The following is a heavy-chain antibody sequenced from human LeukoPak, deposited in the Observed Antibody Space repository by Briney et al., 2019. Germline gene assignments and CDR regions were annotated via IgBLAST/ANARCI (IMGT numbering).Heavy chain of an antibody. D-gene: IGHD1-26*01. J-gene: IGHJ4*02. CDR1: GGSFSGYY. Sequence: SETLSLTCAVYGGSFSGYYWSWIRQPPGKGLEWIGEINHSGSTNYNPSLKSRITISVDTSKNQFSLKMSSVTAADTAVYYCARHLGGSNRPDYWGQGTLVTVSS. CDR3: ARHLGGSNRPDY. CDR2: INHSGST. V-gene: IGHV4-34*01.